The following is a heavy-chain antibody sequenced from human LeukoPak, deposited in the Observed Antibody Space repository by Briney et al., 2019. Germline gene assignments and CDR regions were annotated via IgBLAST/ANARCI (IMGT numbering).Heavy chain of an antibody. CDR3: AKGAKYSGSYPVNLDIDH. CDR2: ISYDGSNK. D-gene: IGHD1-26*01. J-gene: IGHJ4*02. CDR1: GFTFSSYA. V-gene: IGHV3-30*18. Sequence: PGGSLRLSCAASGFTFSSYAMSWVRQAPGKGLEWVAVISYDGSNKYYADSVKGRFTISRDNSKNTLYLQMNSLRAEDTAVYYCAKGAKYSGSYPVNLDIDHWGQGTLVTVSS.